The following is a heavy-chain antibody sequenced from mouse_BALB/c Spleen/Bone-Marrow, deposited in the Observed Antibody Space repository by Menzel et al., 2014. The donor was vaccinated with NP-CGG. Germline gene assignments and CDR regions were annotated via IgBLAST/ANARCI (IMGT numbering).Heavy chain of an antibody. V-gene: IGHV5-17*02. CDR2: ISSGSITI. CDR1: GFSFSSFG. CDR3: TRGGNWEDFDY. Sequence: EVQRVESGGGLVQPGGSRKLSCSASGFSFSSFGMHWVRQAPEKGLEWVAYISSGSITIFYADTVKGRFTISRDNPKNTLFLQMTSLRSEGTAMYYCTRGGNWEDFDYWGQGTTLTVSS. J-gene: IGHJ2*01. D-gene: IGHD4-1*01.